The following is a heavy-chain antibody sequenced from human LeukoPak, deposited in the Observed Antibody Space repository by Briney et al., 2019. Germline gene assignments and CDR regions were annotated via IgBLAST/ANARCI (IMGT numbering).Heavy chain of an antibody. D-gene: IGHD5-18*01. CDR1: GFTFSSYS. V-gene: IGHV3-21*01. CDR3: ARDSARRLDTAMVTFGFGKKDV. CDR2: ISSSSSYI. Sequence: PGGSLRLSCAASGFTFSSYSMNWVRQAPGKGLEWVSSISSSSSYIYYADSVKGRSTISRDNAKNSLYLQMNSLRAEDTAVYYCARDSARRLDTAMVTFGFGKKDVWGKGTTVTVSS. J-gene: IGHJ6*04.